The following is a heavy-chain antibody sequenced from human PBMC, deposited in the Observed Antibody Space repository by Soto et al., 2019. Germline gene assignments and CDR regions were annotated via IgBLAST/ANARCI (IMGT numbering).Heavy chain of an antibody. CDR2: IYYSGSY. CDR3: ARGVGSSWFFSYFDS. Sequence: QVQLQESGPGLVKPSQTLSLTCTVSGGALSSGYHYWSWIRQHPGKGLEWIAYIYYSGSYYYNPSLKSRLITSLDTSRNQISLKLTSVSAADTAVYYCARGVGSSWFFSYFDSWGQGTLVTVSS. J-gene: IGHJ4*02. CDR1: GGALSSGYHY. V-gene: IGHV4-31*03. D-gene: IGHD6-13*01.